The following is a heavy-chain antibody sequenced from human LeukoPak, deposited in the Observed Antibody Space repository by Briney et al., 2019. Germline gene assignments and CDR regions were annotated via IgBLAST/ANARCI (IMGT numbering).Heavy chain of an antibody. CDR3: ARRGWLRDFDY. V-gene: IGHV4-31*03. CDR1: GGSISSGGYY. J-gene: IGHJ4*02. D-gene: IGHD5-18*01. Sequence: SETLSLTCTVSGGSISSGGYYWSWIRQHPGKGLEWIGYIYYSGSTYYNPSLKSRVTISVDTSKNQFSLKLSSVTAADTAVYYCARRGWLRDFDYWVQGNLVTVSS. CDR2: IYYSGST.